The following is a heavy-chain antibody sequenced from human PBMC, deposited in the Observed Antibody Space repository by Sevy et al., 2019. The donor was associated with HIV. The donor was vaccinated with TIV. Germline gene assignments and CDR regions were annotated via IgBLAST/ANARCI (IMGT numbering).Heavy chain of an antibody. Sequence: GGSLRLSCAASGFIFSHYDMHWVRQAPGKGLEWVAVIASHGNYNSLAASVKGRFTISRDTARNTLDLQMNSLRVEDTVFYYCARLESCGGDCYYFDSWGQGALVTVSS. D-gene: IGHD2-21*02. CDR2: IASHGNYN. CDR1: GFIFSHYD. CDR3: ARLESCGGDCYYFDS. J-gene: IGHJ4*02. V-gene: IGHV3-30-3*01.